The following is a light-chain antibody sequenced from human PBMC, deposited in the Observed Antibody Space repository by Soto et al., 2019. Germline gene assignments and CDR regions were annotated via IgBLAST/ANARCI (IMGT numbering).Light chain of an antibody. V-gene: IGLV4-69*01. Sequence: QPMLTQSPSASASLGASVKLTCTLSSGHSSYAIAWHQQQPEKGPRYLMKLYSGGRHIKGDGIPDRFSGSSSGAERYLTISSLQSEDEADYYCQTWGTGYSVFGGETKLTVL. CDR3: QTWGTGYSV. CDR1: SGHSSYA. CDR2: LYSGGRH. J-gene: IGLJ3*02.